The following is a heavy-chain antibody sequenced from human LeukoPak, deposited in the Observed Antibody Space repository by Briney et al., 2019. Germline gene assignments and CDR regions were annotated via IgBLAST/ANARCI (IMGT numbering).Heavy chain of an antibody. Sequence: ASVKVSCKASGYTFTSYGISWVRQAPGQGLEWMGWICAYNGNTNYAQKLQGRVTMTTDTSTSTAYMELRSLRSDDTAVYYCARDPTVAGPFDYWGQGTLVTVSS. J-gene: IGHJ4*02. D-gene: IGHD6-19*01. CDR3: ARDPTVAGPFDY. CDR2: ICAYNGNT. V-gene: IGHV1-18*01. CDR1: GYTFTSYG.